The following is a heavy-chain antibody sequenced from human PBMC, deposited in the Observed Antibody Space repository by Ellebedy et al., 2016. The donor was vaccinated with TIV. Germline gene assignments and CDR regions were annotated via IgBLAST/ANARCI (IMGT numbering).Heavy chain of an antibody. J-gene: IGHJ6*02. CDR1: GFNFNTYT. V-gene: IGHV3-21*01. Sequence: PGGSLRLSCAASGFNFNTYTMSWVRQAPGKGLEWVSSISITSSYIYYADSVRGRFTISRDNAKNSLYLQMTSLRAEDTAVYYCARDFRRIAFGGVLVPPAPGYHYYGMDVWGQGTTVIVSS. CDR3: ARDFRRIAFGGVLVPPAPGYHYYGMDV. D-gene: IGHD3-16*02. CDR2: ISITSSYI.